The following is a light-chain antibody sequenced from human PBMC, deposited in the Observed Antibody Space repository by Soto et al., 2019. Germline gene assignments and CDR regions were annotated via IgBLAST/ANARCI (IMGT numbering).Light chain of an antibody. CDR3: QQSYVTPRT. V-gene: IGKV1-39*01. J-gene: IGKJ1*01. Sequence: DIQMTQSPSPLSASIGDRVNITCRASQSIDNFLNWYQQRAGKAPKLLIYDASSLQSGVPSRFSGSGSGTDFTLIISSLQPEDFATYYCQQSYVTPRTFGPGTKLDIK. CDR2: DAS. CDR1: QSIDNF.